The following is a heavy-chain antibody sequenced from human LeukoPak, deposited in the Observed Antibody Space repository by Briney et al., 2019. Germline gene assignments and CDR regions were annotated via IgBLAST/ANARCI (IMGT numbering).Heavy chain of an antibody. D-gene: IGHD1-26*01. CDR2: ISWNSGSI. Sequence: GGSLRLSCAASGFTFDDYAMHWVRQAPGKGLEWVSGISWNSGSIGYADSVKGRFTISRDNSKNTLYLQMNSLRAEDTAVYYCAKSPYPRSGSYDYWGQGTLVTVSS. CDR1: GFTFDDYA. CDR3: AKSPYPRSGSYDY. V-gene: IGHV3-9*01. J-gene: IGHJ4*02.